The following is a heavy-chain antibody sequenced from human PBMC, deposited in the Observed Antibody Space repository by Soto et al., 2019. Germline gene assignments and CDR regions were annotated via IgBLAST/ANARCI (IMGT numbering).Heavy chain of an antibody. D-gene: IGHD4-4*01. CDR3: AKSLYPNYDYSNSRRSNLDY. CDR1: GFTFSSYG. Sequence: GGSLRLSCAASGFTFSSYGMHWVRQAPGKGLEWVAVISYDGSNKYYADSVKGRFTISRDNSKNTLYLQMNSLRAEDTAVYYCAKSLYPNYDYSNSRRSNLDYWGQGTLVTVSS. J-gene: IGHJ4*02. V-gene: IGHV3-30*18. CDR2: ISYDGSNK.